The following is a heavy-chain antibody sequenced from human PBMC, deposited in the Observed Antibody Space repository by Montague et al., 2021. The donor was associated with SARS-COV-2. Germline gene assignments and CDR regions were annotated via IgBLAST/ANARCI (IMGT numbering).Heavy chain of an antibody. CDR2: IHYGGST. V-gene: IGHV4-34*01. J-gene: IGHJ6*03. Sequence: SETLSLTCAVHGGSFSTYSWNWIRQPPGKGLEWIGEIHYGGSTNYNPSLKSRVTISADTSKNQFSLKLTSVAAADTAVYYCARLGDGVVPSPILGVGPYYSYYYRDVWGKGTTVTVSS. CDR1: GGSFSTYS. D-gene: IGHD3-10*01. CDR3: ARLGDGVVPSPILGVGPYYSYYYRDV.